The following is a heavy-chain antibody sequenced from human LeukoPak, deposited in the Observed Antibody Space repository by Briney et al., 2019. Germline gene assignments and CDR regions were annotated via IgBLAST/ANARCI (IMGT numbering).Heavy chain of an antibody. D-gene: IGHD3-9*01. CDR1: GFTFSSYG. CDR2: ISYDGSNK. Sequence: GRSLRLSCAASGFTFSSYGMHWVRQAPGKGLEWVAVISYDGSNKYYADTVKGRFTISRDNSKNTLYVEMNTLRAEDTAVYYCVKWGDYDILTGYYVPDFWGQGTLVTVSS. J-gene: IGHJ4*02. V-gene: IGHV3-30*18. CDR3: VKWGDYDILTGYYVPDF.